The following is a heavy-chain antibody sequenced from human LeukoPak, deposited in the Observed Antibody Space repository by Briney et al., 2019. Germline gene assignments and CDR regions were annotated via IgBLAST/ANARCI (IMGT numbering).Heavy chain of an antibody. CDR2: ISSSSSYT. CDR3: ATGGSSSWYGGFDY. Sequence: PGGSLRLSCAASGFTFSNYAMSWARQAPGKGLEWVSYISSSSSYTNYADSVKGRFTISRDNAKNSLYLQMNSLRAEDTAVYYCATGGSSSWYGGFDYWGQGTLVTVSS. CDR1: GFTFSNYA. J-gene: IGHJ4*02. D-gene: IGHD6-13*01. V-gene: IGHV3-11*06.